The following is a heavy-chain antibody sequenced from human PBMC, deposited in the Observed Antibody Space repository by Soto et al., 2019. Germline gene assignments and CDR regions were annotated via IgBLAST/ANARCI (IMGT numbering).Heavy chain of an antibody. Sequence: QLQLRESGSGLVKPSQTLSLTCTVSGAPITSGAYSWSWIRQPPGKGLEWIGFIYQSGSTHYNPSLKSRVTISVDRSKDHFSLPLAALPAADTAVYYCARDMSGCSSSDCYLSGWFDPWGPGTLVTVSS. D-gene: IGHD2-21*02. V-gene: IGHV4-30-2*01. CDR3: ARDMSGCSSSDCYLSGWFDP. CDR2: IYQSGST. CDR1: GAPITSGAYS. J-gene: IGHJ5*02.